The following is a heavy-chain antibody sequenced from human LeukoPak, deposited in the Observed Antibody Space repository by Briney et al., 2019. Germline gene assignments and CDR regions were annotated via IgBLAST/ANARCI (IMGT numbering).Heavy chain of an antibody. V-gene: IGHV1-2*02. CDR3: ANVHMTTVTNDVRDACDM. Sequence: GASVKVSCKASGYTFTNYYMHWLRQAPGQGLEWMGWLNPKTGVTDYAQKFQGRVNLSRDTSISTAHMELSRLRSDDTALYYRANVHMTTVTNDVRDACDMWGQGTMVTVSS. J-gene: IGHJ3*02. CDR1: GYTFTNYY. D-gene: IGHD4-17*01. CDR2: LNPKTGVT.